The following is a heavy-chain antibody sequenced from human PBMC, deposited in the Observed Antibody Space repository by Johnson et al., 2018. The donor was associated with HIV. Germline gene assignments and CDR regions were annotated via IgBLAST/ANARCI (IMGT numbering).Heavy chain of an antibody. CDR1: GFTVSSNY. CDR2: ISYDGSNK. CDR3: ARGRYSSSWYVGGLDAFDI. Sequence: QVQLVESGGGLIQPGGSLRLSCAASGFTVSSNYMHWVRQAPGKGLEWVAVISYDGSNKYYADSVKGRFTISRDNSKNTLYVQMNSLRGEDTAVYYCARGRYSSSWYVGGLDAFDIWGQGTMVTVSS. V-gene: IGHV3-30-3*01. D-gene: IGHD6-13*01. J-gene: IGHJ3*02.